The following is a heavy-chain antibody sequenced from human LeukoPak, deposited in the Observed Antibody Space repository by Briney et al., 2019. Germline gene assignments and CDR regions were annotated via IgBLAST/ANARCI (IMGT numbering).Heavy chain of an antibody. D-gene: IGHD3-3*01. CDR3: ARHYVFVSGGSSFDF. Sequence: SETLSLTCTVSGGSISSGGYYWSWIRQPPGKGLEWIGYIYYGGTTNYNPSLKTRLTISLDTSKNQFSLKLSSVTAADTAVYYCARHYVFVSGGSSFDFWGQGTLVTVSS. CDR1: GGSISSGGYY. CDR2: IYYGGTT. J-gene: IGHJ4*02. V-gene: IGHV4-61*08.